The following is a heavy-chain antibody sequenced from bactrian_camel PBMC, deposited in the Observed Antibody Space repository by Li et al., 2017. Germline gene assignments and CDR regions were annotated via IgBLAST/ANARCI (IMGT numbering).Heavy chain of an antibody. CDR3: AADLGPCQVRVRFDSQELCL. V-gene: IGHV3S55*01. D-gene: IGHD3*01. J-gene: IGHJ6*01. CDR2: IDDGGRT. Sequence: HVQLVESGGGSVQAGGALRLTCAASGLSYASYCMGWFRQAPGKEREKVADIDDGGRTTYVESVKGRFTISGDNAKNTIYLQMNNLKPEDTAMYFCAADLGPCQVRVRFDSQELCLLGPGDPGHRL. CDR1: GLSYASYC.